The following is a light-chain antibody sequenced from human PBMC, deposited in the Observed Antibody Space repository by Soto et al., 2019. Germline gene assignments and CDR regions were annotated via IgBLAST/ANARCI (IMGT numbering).Light chain of an antibody. CDR1: QVITEY. CDR3: QQYENLPYT. J-gene: IGKJ2*01. CDR2: DIS. V-gene: IGKV1-33*01. Sequence: DIQMTQSASSLSAAVGDRVTITCQTCQVITEYLNWYQQKPGKAPKLVIYDISTLEIGVPSRFSGGGSGTKFTFTISGLQPEDIATYYCQQYENLPYTFGQGTKLEI.